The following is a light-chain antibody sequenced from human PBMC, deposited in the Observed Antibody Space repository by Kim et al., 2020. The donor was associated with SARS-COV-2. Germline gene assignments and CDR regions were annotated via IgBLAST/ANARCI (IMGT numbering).Light chain of an antibody. CDR2: DAS. CDR3: QQYNSYSWT. J-gene: IGKJ1*01. CDR1: QSISSW. Sequence: ASVGDRVTITCPASQSISSWLAWYQQKPGKAPKLLIYDASSLESGVPSRFSGSGSGTEFTLTISSLQPDDFATYYCQQYNSYSWTFGQGTKVDIK. V-gene: IGKV1-5*01.